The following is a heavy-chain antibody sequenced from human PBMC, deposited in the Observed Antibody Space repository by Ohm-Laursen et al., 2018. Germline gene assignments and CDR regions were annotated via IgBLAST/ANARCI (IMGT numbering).Heavy chain of an antibody. Sequence: SLRLSCSAPGFTFSSYGMHWVRQAPGKGLEWVAVISYDGSNKYYADSVKGRFTISRDNSKNTLYLQMNSLRAEDTAVYYCATQTTVTTRAFDIWGHGTMVTVSS. CDR3: ATQTTVTTRAFDI. V-gene: IGHV3-30*03. D-gene: IGHD4-17*01. CDR2: ISYDGSNK. CDR1: GFTFSSYG. J-gene: IGHJ3*02.